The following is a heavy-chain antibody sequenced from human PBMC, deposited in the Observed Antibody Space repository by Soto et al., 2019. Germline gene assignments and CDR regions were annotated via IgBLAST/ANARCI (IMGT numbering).Heavy chain of an antibody. CDR3: ARDTPNDPYCSGGSCYGYFDY. J-gene: IGHJ4*02. Sequence: GRPLRHSCAASGCTFSSYSMNRIRQAPGKGLEWVSSISSSSSYIYYADSVKGRFTISRDNAKNSLYLQMNSLRAEDTAVYYCARDTPNDPYCSGGSCYGYFDYWGQGTLVTVSS. CDR2: ISSSSSYI. V-gene: IGHV3-21*01. CDR1: GCTFSSYS. D-gene: IGHD2-15*01.